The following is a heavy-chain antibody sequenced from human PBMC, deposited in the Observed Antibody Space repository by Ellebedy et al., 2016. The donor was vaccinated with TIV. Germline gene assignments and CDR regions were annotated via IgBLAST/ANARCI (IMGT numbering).Heavy chain of an antibody. V-gene: IGHV1-18*01. CDR2: ISTYNHNT. D-gene: IGHD4-23*01. CDR3: ARDNWLTAVASQGPPPDY. J-gene: IGHJ4*02. Sequence: ASVKVSXKTSSYTFSNSGFNWVRQAPGQGLEWLGWISTYNHNTDYAPKFQGRVSLTTDTSTATAYMELRGLTSDDTAVYYSARDNWLTAVASQGPPPDYWGQGTLVTVSS. CDR1: SYTFSNSG.